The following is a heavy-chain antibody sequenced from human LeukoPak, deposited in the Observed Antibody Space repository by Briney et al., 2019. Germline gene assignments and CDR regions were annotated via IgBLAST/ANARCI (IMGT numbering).Heavy chain of an antibody. Sequence: GSLRLSCAASQFTFSTYAMHWVRQAPGKGLEWVAVISYDGSNKFYADSVKGRFTISRDNSKNTLYLQMNSLRAEDTAVYYCARAPVGRRVRYFDWFPFDYWGQGTLVTVSS. J-gene: IGHJ4*02. CDR2: ISYDGSNK. V-gene: IGHV3-30-3*01. CDR3: ARAPVGRRVRYFDWFPFDY. CDR1: QFTFSTYA. D-gene: IGHD3-9*01.